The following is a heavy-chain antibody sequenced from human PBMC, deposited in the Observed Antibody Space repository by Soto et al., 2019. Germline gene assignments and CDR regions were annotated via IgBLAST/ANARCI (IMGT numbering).Heavy chain of an antibody. CDR2: IIPIFGTA. CDR1: GGTFSSYA. Sequence: QVQLVQSGAEVKKPGSSVEVSCKASGGTFSSYAISWVRQAPGQGLEWMGGIIPIFGTANYAQKFQGRVTITADESTSTAYMELSSLRSEDTAVYYCARGQYVAAAGNYYYYGMDVWGQGTTVTVSS. V-gene: IGHV1-69*01. CDR3: ARGQYVAAAGNYYYYGMDV. D-gene: IGHD6-13*01. J-gene: IGHJ6*02.